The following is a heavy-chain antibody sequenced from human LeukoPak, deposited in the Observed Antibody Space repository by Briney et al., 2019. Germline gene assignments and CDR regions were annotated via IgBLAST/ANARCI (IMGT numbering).Heavy chain of an antibody. CDR3: ARAAWPRYDFWSGSKDY. V-gene: IGHV1-2*02. Sequence: ASVKVSCKASGYTFTGYYMHWVRQAPGQGLEWMGWINPNSGGTNYAQKFQGRVTMTRDTSISTAYMELSRLRSDDTAVYYCARAAWPRYDFWSGSKDYWGQGTLVTVSS. D-gene: IGHD3-3*01. CDR2: INPNSGGT. J-gene: IGHJ4*02. CDR1: GYTFTGYY.